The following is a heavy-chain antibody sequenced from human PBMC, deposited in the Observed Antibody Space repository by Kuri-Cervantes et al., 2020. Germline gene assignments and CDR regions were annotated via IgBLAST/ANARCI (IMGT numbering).Heavy chain of an antibody. J-gene: IGHJ4*02. V-gene: IGHV3-15*01. Sequence: GESLKISWAASGFTFSNAWMSWVRQAPGKGKEWAGRIKSKTDGGTTDYAAPVNGRVTISRDTSKNTLYLQMNSLKTEDTAVYYCTTWTSGFDFWGQGTLVTVSS. CDR3: TTWTSGFDF. CDR2: IKSKTDGGTT. D-gene: IGHD2-2*01. CDR1: GFTFSNAW.